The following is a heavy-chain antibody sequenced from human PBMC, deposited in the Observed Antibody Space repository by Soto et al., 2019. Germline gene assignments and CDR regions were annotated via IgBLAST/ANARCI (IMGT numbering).Heavy chain of an antibody. CDR2: ISGSGGST. V-gene: IGHV3-23*01. Sequence: GGSLRLSCAASGFTFSSYAMSWVRQAPGKGLEWVSAISGSGGSTYYADSVKGRFTISRDNSKNTLYLQMNSLRAEDTAVYYCAKDVSSWLGSPGAAYWGQGTLVTVSS. CDR3: AKDVSSWLGSPGAAY. CDR1: GFTFSSYA. D-gene: IGHD6-13*01. J-gene: IGHJ4*02.